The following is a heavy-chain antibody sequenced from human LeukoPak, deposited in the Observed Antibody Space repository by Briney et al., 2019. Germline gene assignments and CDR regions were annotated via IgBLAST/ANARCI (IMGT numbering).Heavy chain of an antibody. D-gene: IGHD3-10*02. V-gene: IGHV3-74*01. CDR3: ASTSYYVHDAFDI. Sequence: PGGSLRLSCAASGFTFSSYWMHWVRQAPGKGLVWVSHINNDGISTNYADSVKGRFTISRDNAKNTLYLQMNSLRAEDTAVYYCASTSYYVHDAFDIWGQGTMVTVSS. CDR2: INNDGIST. CDR1: GFTFSSYW. J-gene: IGHJ3*02.